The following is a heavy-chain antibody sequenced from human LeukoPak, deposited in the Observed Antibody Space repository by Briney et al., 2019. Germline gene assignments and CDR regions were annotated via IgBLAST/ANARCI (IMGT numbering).Heavy chain of an antibody. J-gene: IGHJ5*02. CDR2: ISSSISYI. D-gene: IGHD3-3*01. V-gene: IGHV3-21*01. CDR1: GFTFSSYS. CDR3: ARSPSPNYDFWSGHNWFDP. Sequence: GRSLRLSCAASGFTFSSYSMNWVRHAPGKGLEWVSSISSSISYIYYADSVKGRFTISRDNAKNSLYLQMNSLRAEDTAVYYCARSPSPNYDFWSGHNWFDPWGQGTLVTVSS.